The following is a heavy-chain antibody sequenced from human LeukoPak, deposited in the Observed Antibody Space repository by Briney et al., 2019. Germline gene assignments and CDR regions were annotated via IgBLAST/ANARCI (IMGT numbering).Heavy chain of an antibody. D-gene: IGHD5-12*01. CDR1: GFTFSSYW. J-gene: IGHJ4*02. CDR3: ARGGGGYGHFDY. CDR2: IKQDGSEK. V-gene: IGHV3-7*01. Sequence: GGSLRLSCAASGFTFSSYWMSWVRQAPGKGLEWVANIKQDGSEKYYVDSVEGRFTMSRNNAKISLSLQMNSLRVEDTAVYFCARGGGGYGHFDYWGQGTLVTVSS.